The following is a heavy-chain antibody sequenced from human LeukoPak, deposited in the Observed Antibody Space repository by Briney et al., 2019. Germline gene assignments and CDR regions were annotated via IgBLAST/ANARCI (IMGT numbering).Heavy chain of an antibody. V-gene: IGHV3-11*01. CDR1: GFTFSNYA. D-gene: IGHD2-2*01. J-gene: IGHJ5*02. Sequence: GGSLRLSCAASGFTFSNYAMSWVRQAPGKGLEWVSYISSSGSTIYYADSVKGRFTISRDNAKNSLYLQMNSLRAEDTAVYYCVRGDQEKVVPAAPGWFDPWGQGTLVTVSS. CDR2: ISSSGSTI. CDR3: VRGDQEKVVPAAPGWFDP.